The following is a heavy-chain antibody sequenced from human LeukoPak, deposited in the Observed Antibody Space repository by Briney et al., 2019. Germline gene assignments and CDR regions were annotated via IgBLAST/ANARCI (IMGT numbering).Heavy chain of an antibody. J-gene: IGHJ6*02. CDR2: IYSGGST. CDR1: GFTVSRNY. Sequence: GGSLRLSCAASGFTVSRNYMSWVRQAPGRGLEWVSVIYSGGSTYYADSVKGRFTISRDNSKNTLYLQMNSLRAEDTAVYYCAARYSSGWNYYVMDVWGQGSTVTVSS. V-gene: IGHV3-66*01. D-gene: IGHD6-19*01. CDR3: AARYSSGWNYYVMDV.